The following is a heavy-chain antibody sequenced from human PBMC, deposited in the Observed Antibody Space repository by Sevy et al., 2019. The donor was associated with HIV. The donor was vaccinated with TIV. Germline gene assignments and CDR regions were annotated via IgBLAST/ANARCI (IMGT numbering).Heavy chain of an antibody. V-gene: IGHV5-10-1*01. J-gene: IGHJ3*02. D-gene: IGHD3-22*01. CDR3: ARCRQYYYDSSGYYSHDAFDI. Sequence: GESLKISCKGSGYSFTSYWISWVRQMPGKGLEWMGRIDPSDSYTNYSPSFQGHVTISADKSISTAYLQWSSLKASDTAMYYCARCRQYYYDSSGYYSHDAFDIWGQGTMVTVSS. CDR2: IDPSDSYT. CDR1: GYSFTSYW.